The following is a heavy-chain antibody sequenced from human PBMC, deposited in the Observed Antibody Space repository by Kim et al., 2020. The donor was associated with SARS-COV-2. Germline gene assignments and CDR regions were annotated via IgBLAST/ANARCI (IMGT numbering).Heavy chain of an antibody. CDR3: ARALSLVSQYSYGYLDY. Sequence: SVKVSCKASGGTFSSYVISWVRQAPGQGLEWMGGIIPIFGTANYAQKFQGRVTITADESTSTAYMELSSLRSKDTAVYYCARALSLVSQYSYGYLDYWGQGTLVTVSS. J-gene: IGHJ4*01. CDR2: IIPIFGTA. D-gene: IGHD5-18*01. CDR1: GGTFSSYV. V-gene: IGHV1-69*13.